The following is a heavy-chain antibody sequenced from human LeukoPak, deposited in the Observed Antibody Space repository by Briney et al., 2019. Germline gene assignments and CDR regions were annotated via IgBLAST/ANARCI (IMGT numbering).Heavy chain of an antibody. CDR2: ISSSSSYI. V-gene: IGHV3-21*01. J-gene: IGHJ4*02. D-gene: IGHD3-10*01. CDR1: GFTFSSYS. Sequence: GGSLRLSCAASGFTFSSYSMNWVRQAPGKGLEWVSSISSSSSYIYYVDSVKGRFTISRDNAKNSLYLQMNSLRAEDTAVYYCARKVSYKYYFDYWGQGTLVTVSS. CDR3: ARKVSYKYYFDY.